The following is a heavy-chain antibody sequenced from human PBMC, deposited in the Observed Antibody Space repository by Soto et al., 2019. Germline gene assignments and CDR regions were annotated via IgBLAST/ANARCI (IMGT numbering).Heavy chain of an antibody. D-gene: IGHD3-22*01. Sequence: ASVKVSCKASGYTFNNYDIHWVRQAPGHGLEWMGWMNPNSGNTGYAQNFRGRVTMTQNTAIGTAYMELSSLRSDDTAVYYCAIGQRSGYYYYYYYGMDVWGQGTTVTVSS. CDR3: AIGQRSGYYYYYYYGMDV. J-gene: IGHJ6*02. CDR1: GYTFNNYD. CDR2: MNPNSGNT. V-gene: IGHV1-8*02.